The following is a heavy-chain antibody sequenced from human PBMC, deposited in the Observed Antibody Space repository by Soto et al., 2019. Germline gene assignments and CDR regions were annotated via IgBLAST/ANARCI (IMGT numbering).Heavy chain of an antibody. CDR1: GFTFSSYS. D-gene: IGHD6-25*01. CDR2: ISSSSSTI. CDR3: ARETQGLNWFDP. V-gene: IGHV3-48*01. J-gene: IGHJ5*02. Sequence: EVQLVESGGGLVQPGGSLRLSCAASGFTFSSYSMNWVRQAPGKGLEWVSYISSSSSTIYYADSVKGRFTISRDNAKNEMYLHMNCLRAEDTAVYDCARETQGLNWFDPWGQGTLVTVSS.